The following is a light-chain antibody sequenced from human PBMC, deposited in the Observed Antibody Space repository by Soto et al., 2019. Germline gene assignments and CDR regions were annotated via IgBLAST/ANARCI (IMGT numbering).Light chain of an antibody. CDR2: AAS. V-gene: IGKV1-9*01. CDR3: QQLNSYPPSIT. J-gene: IGKJ5*01. Sequence: IQLTQSPSSLSASVGDRVTITCRASQGISSYLAWYQQKPGKAPKLLIYAASTLQSGVPSRFSGSGSGTDFTLTISSLQPEDFATYYCQQLNSYPPSITFGQGTRLEIK. CDR1: QGISSY.